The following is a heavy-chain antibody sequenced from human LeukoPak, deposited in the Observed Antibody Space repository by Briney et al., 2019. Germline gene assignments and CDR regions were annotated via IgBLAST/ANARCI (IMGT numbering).Heavy chain of an antibody. D-gene: IGHD2-8*02. CDR2: ISWNSGSI. J-gene: IGHJ3*02. Sequence: GGSLRLSCAASGFTFDDYAMHWVLQVPGKGLEWVSGISWNSGSIGYADSVKGRFTISRDNAKNSLYLQMNSLRAEDMALYYCAKDEFVASDFTGAFDIWGQGTMVTVSS. CDR3: AKDEFVASDFTGAFDI. V-gene: IGHV3-9*03. CDR1: GFTFDDYA.